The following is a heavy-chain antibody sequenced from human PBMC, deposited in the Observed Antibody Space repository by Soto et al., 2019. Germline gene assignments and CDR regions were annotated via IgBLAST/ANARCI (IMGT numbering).Heavy chain of an antibody. CDR1: GGSISSGGYY. J-gene: IGHJ4*02. V-gene: IGHV4-31*03. CDR2: IYYSGNT. CDR3: ARDRAGALYFDY. D-gene: IGHD6-13*01. Sequence: QVQLQESGPGLVKPSQTLSLTCTVSGGSISSGGYYWSWIRQHPGKGLEWIGYIYYSGNTYYNPSLKSRVTISVDTSKNQFSLKLSSVTAADTAVYYCARDRAGALYFDYWGQGTLVTVSS.